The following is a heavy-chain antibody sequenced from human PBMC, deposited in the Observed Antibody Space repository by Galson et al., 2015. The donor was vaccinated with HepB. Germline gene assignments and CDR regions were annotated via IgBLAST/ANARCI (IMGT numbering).Heavy chain of an antibody. V-gene: IGHV3-23*01. J-gene: IGHJ6*02. CDR2: ITASGGGT. D-gene: IGHD6-19*01. Sequence: SLRLSCAASGFTFTTYAMTWVRQPPGKGLEWVSAITASGGGTYYADSVKGRFTISRDNFKNTLFLQMNSLRAEDTAVYYCAKVGLADTFGYYYYGLDVWGQGTTVTVSS. CDR3: AKVGLADTFGYYYYGLDV. CDR1: GFTFTTYA.